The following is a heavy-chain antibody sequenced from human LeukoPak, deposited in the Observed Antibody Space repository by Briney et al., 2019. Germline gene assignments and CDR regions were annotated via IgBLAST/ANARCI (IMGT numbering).Heavy chain of an antibody. Sequence: GGSLRLSCAASGFTFSSYAMSWVRQAPGKGLEWVSAISGSGGSTYYADSVEGRFTISRDNSKNTLYLQMNSLRAEDTAVYYCAKSPVAGTSGDFDYWGQGTLVTVSS. CDR3: AKSPVAGTSGDFDY. J-gene: IGHJ4*02. CDR1: GFTFSSYA. V-gene: IGHV3-23*01. D-gene: IGHD6-19*01. CDR2: ISGSGGST.